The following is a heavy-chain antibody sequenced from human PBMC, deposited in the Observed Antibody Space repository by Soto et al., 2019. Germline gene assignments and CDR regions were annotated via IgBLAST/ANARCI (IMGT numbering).Heavy chain of an antibody. V-gene: IGHV3-33*01. Sequence: QVQLAESGGGVVQSGRSLRLSCAASGFALSSFDMHWVRQAPGKGLEWVAVIWYDGSNEYYADSVKGRFTISRDNSKNTLYLQMNSLRVEDTAVYYCARDALVRGVHPPDYWGQGTLVIVSS. CDR2: IWYDGSNE. J-gene: IGHJ4*02. D-gene: IGHD3-10*01. CDR3: ARDALVRGVHPPDY. CDR1: GFALSSFD.